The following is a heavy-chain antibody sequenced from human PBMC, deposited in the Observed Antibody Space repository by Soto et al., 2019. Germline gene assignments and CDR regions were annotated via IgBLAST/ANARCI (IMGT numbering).Heavy chain of an antibody. J-gene: IGHJ4*02. CDR2: IKQDGNEK. V-gene: IGHV3-7*05. D-gene: IGHD3-10*01. Sequence: EVQLVESGGALVQPGGSLRLSCAVSGFTFNNYWMSWVRQAPGKGLEWVANIKQDGNEKYYVDSVKGRFTISRDNAKNSLYLQMNSLRAEDTAVYYCTRITSLAGVYWGQGTLATVSS. CDR3: TRITSLAGVY. CDR1: GFTFNNYW.